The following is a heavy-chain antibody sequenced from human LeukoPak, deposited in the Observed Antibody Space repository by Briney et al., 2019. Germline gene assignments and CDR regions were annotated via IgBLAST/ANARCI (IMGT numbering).Heavy chain of an antibody. CDR1: GFTFSRYW. CDR2: IKQDGSEK. CDR3: AKDIAVRGRGGLFDP. D-gene: IGHD3-10*01. V-gene: IGHV3-7*03. Sequence: GGSLRLSCAASGFTFSRYWMSWVRQAPGKGLEWVANIKQDGSEKYYVDSVKGRFTISRDNAKNSLYLQMNSLRAEDTALYYCAKDIAVRGRGGLFDPWGQGTLVTVSS. J-gene: IGHJ5*02.